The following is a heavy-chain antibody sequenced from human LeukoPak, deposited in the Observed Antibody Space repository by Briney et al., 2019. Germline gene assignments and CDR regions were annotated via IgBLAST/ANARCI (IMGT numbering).Heavy chain of an antibody. CDR2: IWYDGSNK. J-gene: IGHJ4*02. V-gene: IGHV3-33*06. CDR3: VKEAYYGWGSSPTFYFDY. D-gene: IGHD3-10*01. Sequence: GSLRLSCAASGFTFRSYGMHWVRQAPGKGLEWVAVIWYDGSNKYCADSVKGRFTISRDNSKNTLYLEMSSLRAEDTAVYYCVKEAYYGWGSSPTFYFDYWGQGTRVTVSS. CDR1: GFTFRSYG.